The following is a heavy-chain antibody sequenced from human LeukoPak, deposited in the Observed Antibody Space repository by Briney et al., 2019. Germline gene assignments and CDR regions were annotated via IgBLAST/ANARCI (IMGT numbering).Heavy chain of an antibody. CDR1: GFTFSTYA. CDR3: AKETTYCSGGSCYYEFDY. Sequence: GGSLRLSCAASGFTFSTYAMSWVRQAPGKGLEWVSAISASGGSTYYADSVKGRFTISRDNSKNTLYLQMNSLRAEDTAVYYCAKETTYCSGGSCYYEFDYWGQGTLGTVSS. CDR2: ISASGGST. V-gene: IGHV3-23*01. J-gene: IGHJ4*02. D-gene: IGHD2-15*01.